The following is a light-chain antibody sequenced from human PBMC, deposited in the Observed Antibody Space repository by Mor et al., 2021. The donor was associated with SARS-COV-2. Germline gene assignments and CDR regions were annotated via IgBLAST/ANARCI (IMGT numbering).Light chain of an antibody. CDR3: QQYGSSPKT. CDR1: QSVSSSS. Sequence: QSPGTLSLSPGERATLSCRASQSVSSSSLAWYQQKPGQAPRLLIYGASSRATGIPDRFSGSGSGTDFTLSISRLEPEDFAVYYCQQYGSSPKTFG. CDR2: GAS. V-gene: IGKV3-20*01. J-gene: IGKJ1*01.